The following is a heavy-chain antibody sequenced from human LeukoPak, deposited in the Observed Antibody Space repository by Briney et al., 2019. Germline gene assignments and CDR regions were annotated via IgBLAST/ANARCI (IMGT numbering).Heavy chain of an antibody. V-gene: IGHV3-23*01. CDR1: GFTFSSYG. CDR3: AKDQGAYAFDI. J-gene: IGHJ3*02. CDR2: ISGSGGKT. Sequence: GGSLRLSCAASGFTFSSYGMSWVRQAPGKGLEWVSAISGSGGKTYYADSVKGRFTISRDNSKNTLYLQMNSLGAEDTAVYYCAKDQGAYAFDIWGQGTMVTVSS.